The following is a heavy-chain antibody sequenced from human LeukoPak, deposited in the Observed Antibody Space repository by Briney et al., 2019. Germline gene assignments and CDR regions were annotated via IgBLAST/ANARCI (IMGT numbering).Heavy chain of an antibody. CDR1: GYTFTSYG. Sequence: GASVKVSCKASGYTFTSYGISWVRQAPGQGLEWMGWISAYNGNTNYAQKLQGRVTMTTDTSTSTAYMELRSLRSDDTAVYYCARDYAGYSSGIFDYWGQGTLVTVSS. J-gene: IGHJ4*02. D-gene: IGHD6-19*01. V-gene: IGHV1-18*01. CDR2: ISAYNGNT. CDR3: ARDYAGYSSGIFDY.